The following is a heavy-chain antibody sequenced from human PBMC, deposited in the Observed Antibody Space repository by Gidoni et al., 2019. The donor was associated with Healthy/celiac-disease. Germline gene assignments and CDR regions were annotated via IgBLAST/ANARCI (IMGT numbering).Heavy chain of an antibody. CDR1: GFTFSSYS. CDR3: AKEGYSSSWYVFDY. CDR2: ISSSSSYI. J-gene: IGHJ4*02. Sequence: EVQLVESGGGLVTPGGSLRLSCAASGFTFSSYSMNWVRQAPGKGLEWVSSISSSSSYIYYADSVKGRFTISRDNAKNSLYLQMNSLRAEDTAVYYCAKEGYSSSWYVFDYWGQGTLVTVSS. V-gene: IGHV3-21*01. D-gene: IGHD6-13*01.